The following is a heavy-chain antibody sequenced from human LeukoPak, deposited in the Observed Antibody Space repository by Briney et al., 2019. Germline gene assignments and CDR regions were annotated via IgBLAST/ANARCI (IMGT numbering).Heavy chain of an antibody. Sequence: PSETLSLTCSVSGDSVSFYYWSWIRQSPGKGLEWIGYVHYSGSSNSNPSLKSRVTTSVDTSRNQFSLKLSSVTAADTAVYYCARGSTGQYDPWGQGILVTVSS. D-gene: IGHD1-14*01. CDR1: GDSVSFYY. J-gene: IGHJ5*02. CDR2: VHYSGSS. CDR3: ARGSTGQYDP. V-gene: IGHV4-59*02.